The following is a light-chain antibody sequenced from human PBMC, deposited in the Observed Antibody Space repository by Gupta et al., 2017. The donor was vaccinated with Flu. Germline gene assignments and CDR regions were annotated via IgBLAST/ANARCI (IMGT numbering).Light chain of an antibody. J-gene: IGLJ1*01. CDR2: GCN. CDR1: SRDIGGNNY. Sequence: QSALTQPPSASGSPGQSVAISCTGTSRDIGGNNYVSWYQQHPGKPPKLMIYGCNKRPSGVPAGFSGSKSGNTASLTVAGRQAEDEDDYYCGSYGSNDVFGAGTKVTVL. CDR3: GSYGSNDV. V-gene: IGLV2-8*01.